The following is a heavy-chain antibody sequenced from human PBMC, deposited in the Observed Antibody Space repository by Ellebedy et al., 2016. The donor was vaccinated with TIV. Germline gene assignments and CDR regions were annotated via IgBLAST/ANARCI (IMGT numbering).Heavy chain of an antibody. D-gene: IGHD6-13*01. CDR2: ISGDGGST. Sequence: GESLKISCAASGFTFDDYAMHWVRQAPGKGLEWVSLISGDGGSTYYADSVKGRFTISRDNSKNSLYLQMNSLRTEDTALYYCAKVEAAAEGTPTPFDYWGQGTLVTVSS. V-gene: IGHV3-43*02. CDR3: AKVEAAAEGTPTPFDY. J-gene: IGHJ4*02. CDR1: GFTFDDYA.